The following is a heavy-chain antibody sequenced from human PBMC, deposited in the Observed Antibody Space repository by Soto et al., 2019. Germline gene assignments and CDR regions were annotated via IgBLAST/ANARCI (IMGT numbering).Heavy chain of an antibody. Sequence: GGSLRLSCAASGFTFSSYVMSWVRQAPGKGLEWVSAISGGGGSTYYADSVKGRFTVSRDDSMNTLYLQVNSLGAEDTAAYYCAKGSASGRPYYFDSWGQGTLVTVSS. V-gene: IGHV3-23*01. CDR2: ISGGGGST. J-gene: IGHJ4*02. CDR1: GFTFSSYV. CDR3: AKGSASGRPYYFDS.